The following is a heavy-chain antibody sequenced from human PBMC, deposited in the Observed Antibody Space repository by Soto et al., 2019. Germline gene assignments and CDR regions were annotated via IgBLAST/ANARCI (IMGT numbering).Heavy chain of an antibody. D-gene: IGHD3-9*01. V-gene: IGHV5-51*01. CDR1: GYSLTSYW. CDR3: ARNSVLRYFDWLPDY. Sequence: GESLKISCKGSGYSLTSYWIGWVRQMPGKGLEWMGIIYPGDSDTRYSPSFQGQVTISADKSISTAYLQWSSLKASDTAMYYCARNSVLRYFDWLPDYWGQGTLVTVSS. CDR2: IYPGDSDT. J-gene: IGHJ4*02.